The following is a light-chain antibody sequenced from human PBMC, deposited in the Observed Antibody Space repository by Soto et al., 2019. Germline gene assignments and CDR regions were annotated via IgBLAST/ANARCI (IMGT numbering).Light chain of an antibody. V-gene: IGKV3-11*01. CDR2: DAS. J-gene: IGKJ5*01. CDR3: QQRSGWSSIT. Sequence: EIVLTQSPATLSLSPGERATLSCRASRSVSTYLAWYQQKPGQAPRLLIHDASNRATGIPARFGGSGSGTDFTLTISSLEPEDFAVYYCQQRSGWSSITFG. CDR1: RSVSTY.